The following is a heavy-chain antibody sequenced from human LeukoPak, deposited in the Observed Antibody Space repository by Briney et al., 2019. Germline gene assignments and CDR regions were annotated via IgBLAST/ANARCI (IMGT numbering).Heavy chain of an antibody. D-gene: IGHD3-10*01. CDR1: GGSISSGGYY. V-gene: IGHV4-31*03. CDR2: IYYSGST. Sequence: KPSETLSLTCTVSGGSISSGGYYWSWIRQHPGKGLEWIGYIYYSGSTYYNPALKSRVTISVDTSKNLFSLKLSYVTAADTAVYYCARGSYYYGSGSYYYFDYWGQGPLVTVSS. CDR3: ARGSYYYGSGSYYYFDY. J-gene: IGHJ4*02.